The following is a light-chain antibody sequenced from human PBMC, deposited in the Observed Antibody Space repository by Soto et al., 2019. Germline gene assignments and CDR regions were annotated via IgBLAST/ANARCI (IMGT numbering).Light chain of an antibody. CDR3: QSYDNRLTAYV. CDR2: GNG. Sequence: QSVLTQPPSVSGAPGQRVTISCSGTSSSIGAGYEVHWYHQLPGTAPKLVVSGNGNRPSGVPDRLSASKSGTSASLAITSPQAEDEGHYYCQSYDNRLTAYVFGTGTKLTVL. V-gene: IGLV1-40*01. CDR1: SSSIGAGYE. J-gene: IGLJ1*01.